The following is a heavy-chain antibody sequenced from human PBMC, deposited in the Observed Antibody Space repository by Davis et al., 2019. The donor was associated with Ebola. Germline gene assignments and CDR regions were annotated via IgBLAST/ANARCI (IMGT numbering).Heavy chain of an antibody. CDR3: ASTPVPPGYSSSWYFSSLDY. J-gene: IGHJ4*02. D-gene: IGHD6-13*01. CDR1: GYTFTSYY. V-gene: IGHV1-46*01. CDR2: INPSGCST. Sequence: ASVTVSCKASGYTFTSYYMHWVRQAPGQGLEWMGIINPSGCSTSYAQKFQGRVTMTRDTSTSTVYMELSSLRSEDTAVYYCASTPVPPGYSSSWYFSSLDYWGQGTLVTVSS.